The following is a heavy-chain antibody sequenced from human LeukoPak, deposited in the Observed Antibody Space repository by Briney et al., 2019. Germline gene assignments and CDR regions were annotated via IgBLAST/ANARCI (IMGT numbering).Heavy chain of an antibody. CDR1: GFTFSSYA. CDR2: ISGSGGST. D-gene: IGHD3-22*01. CDR3: AKSYYYYDSSGYPL. V-gene: IGHV3-23*01. Sequence: GGSLRLSCAASGFTFSSYAMNWVRQAPGKGLEWVSAISGSGGSTYYADSVKGRFTISRDNSKNTLYLQMNSLRAEDTAVYYCAKSYYYYDSSGYPLWGQGTLVTVSS. J-gene: IGHJ4*02.